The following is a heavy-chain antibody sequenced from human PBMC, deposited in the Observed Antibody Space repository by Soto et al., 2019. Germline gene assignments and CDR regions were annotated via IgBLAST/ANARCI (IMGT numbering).Heavy chain of an antibody. V-gene: IGHV4-34*01. CDR2: INHSGST. Sequence: SETLSLTCAVYGGSFSGYYWSWIRQPPGKGLEWIGEINHSGSTNYNPSLKSRVTISVDTSKNQFSLKLSSVTAADTAVYYCAITRGAAGSPYDYWARELWSPS. CDR1: GGSFSGYY. CDR3: AITRGAAGSPYDY. J-gene: IGHJ4*02. D-gene: IGHD6-13*01.